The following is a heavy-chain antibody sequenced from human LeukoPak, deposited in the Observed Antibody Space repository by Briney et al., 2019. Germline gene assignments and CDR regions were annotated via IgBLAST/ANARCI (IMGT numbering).Heavy chain of an antibody. J-gene: IGHJ4*02. Sequence: SETLSLTCTVSGDSISTSSYYWGWIRQPPGKGLEWIGSIYYSGSTYYNPSLKSRVTISVDTSKNQFSLKLSSVTAADTAVYYCARTKSASTTVTTHFDYWGQGTLVTVSS. D-gene: IGHD4-17*01. CDR2: IYYSGST. CDR3: ARTKSASTTVTTHFDY. CDR1: GDSISTSSYY. V-gene: IGHV4-39*07.